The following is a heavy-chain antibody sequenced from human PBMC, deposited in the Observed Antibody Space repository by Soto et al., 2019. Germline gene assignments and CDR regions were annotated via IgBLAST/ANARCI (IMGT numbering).Heavy chain of an antibody. V-gene: IGHV3-30-3*01. J-gene: IGHJ4*02. CDR3: ARDPYSSSWYYFDY. D-gene: IGHD6-13*01. CDR2: ISYDGSNK. Sequence: GGSLRLSCAASGFTFSSYAMHWVRQAPGKGLEWVAVISYDGSNKYYADSVKGRFTISRDNSKNTLYLQMNSLRAEDTAVYYCARDPYSSSWYYFDYWRQGTLVTVSS. CDR1: GFTFSSYA.